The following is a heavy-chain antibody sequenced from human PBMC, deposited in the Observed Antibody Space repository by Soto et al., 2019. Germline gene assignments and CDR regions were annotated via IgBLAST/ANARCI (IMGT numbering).Heavy chain of an antibody. CDR2: ISPYNGNT. CDR3: ATSYDSGFDP. J-gene: IGHJ5*02. Sequence: QIQLVQSGAEVKKPGASVRVSCKASGYAFINYGISWIRQAPGLGLEWMGWISPYNGNTDYAQSLQGRVTMTTDTSTNTAYMELRSLTSDDTAVYYCATSYDSGFDPWGQGTLVTVSS. D-gene: IGHD5-12*01. V-gene: IGHV1-18*04. CDR1: GYAFINYG.